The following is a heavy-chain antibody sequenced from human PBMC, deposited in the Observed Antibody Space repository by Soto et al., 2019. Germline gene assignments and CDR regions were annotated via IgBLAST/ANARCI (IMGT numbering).Heavy chain of an antibody. Sequence: GGSLRLSCAASGFTFSSYAMSWVRQAPGKGLEWVSAISGSGGSTYYADSVKGRFTISRDNSTSTLYLQMNSLRAEDTAGYYCATKRTGITTIGPGYWGQGTLVTVSS. CDR2: ISGSGGST. CDR3: ATKRTGITTIGPGY. V-gene: IGHV3-23*01. CDR1: GFTFSSYA. J-gene: IGHJ4*02. D-gene: IGHD1-20*01.